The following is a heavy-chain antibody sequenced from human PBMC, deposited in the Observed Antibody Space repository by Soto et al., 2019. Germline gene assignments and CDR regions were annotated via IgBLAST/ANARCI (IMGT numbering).Heavy chain of an antibody. CDR1: GFTFGDYA. J-gene: IGHJ4*02. Sequence: GGSLRLSCTGSGFTFGDYAVTWVRQAPGKGLEWVGFIRSKAYGGTTEYAASVKGRFTISRDDFKSIAYLQMNSLKTEDTAVYYCTRGAYCGGDCYSGIDYWGQGTLVTVSS. CDR2: IRSKAYGGTT. V-gene: IGHV3-49*04. CDR3: TRGAYCGGDCYSGIDY. D-gene: IGHD2-21*02.